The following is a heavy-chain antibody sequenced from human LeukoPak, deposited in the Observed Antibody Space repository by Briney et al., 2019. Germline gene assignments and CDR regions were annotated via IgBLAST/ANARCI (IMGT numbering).Heavy chain of an antibody. Sequence: SVKVSCKASEGTFSSYAISWVRQAPGQGLEWMGGIIPIFGTANYAQKFQGRVTITADESTSTAYMELSSLRSEDTAVYYCARDLDSSWHYYFDYWGQGTLVTVSS. CDR2: IIPIFGTA. J-gene: IGHJ4*02. CDR3: ARDLDSSWHYYFDY. V-gene: IGHV1-69*13. D-gene: IGHD6-13*01. CDR1: EGTFSSYA.